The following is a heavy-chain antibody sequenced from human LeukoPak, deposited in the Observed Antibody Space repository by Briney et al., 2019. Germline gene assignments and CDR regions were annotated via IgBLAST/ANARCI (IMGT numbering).Heavy chain of an antibody. V-gene: IGHV4-39*07. CDR3: ARELRFLEWPKIDY. CDR1: GGSISSSSYY. J-gene: IGHJ4*02. CDR2: IYYSGST. Sequence: SETLSLTCTVSGGSISSSSYYWGWIRQPPGKGLEWIGSIYYSGSTYYNPSLKGRVTISVDRSKNQFSLKLSSVTAADTAVYYCARELRFLEWPKIDYWGQGTLVTVSS. D-gene: IGHD3-3*01.